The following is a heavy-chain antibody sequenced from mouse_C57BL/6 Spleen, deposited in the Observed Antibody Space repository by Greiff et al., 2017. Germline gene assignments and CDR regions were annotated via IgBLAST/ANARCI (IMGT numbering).Heavy chain of an antibody. J-gene: IGHJ1*03. Sequence: QVQLQQSGAELVKPGASVKLSCKASGYTFTEYTIHWVKQRSGQGLEWIGWFYPGSGSIKYNEKFKDKATLTADKSSSTAYMELSRLTSEDSAVYFCARDEEDYGNLGGYWYFDVWGTGTTVTVSS. D-gene: IGHD2-1*01. CDR3: ARDEEDYGNLGGYWYFDV. CDR2: FYPGSGSI. CDR1: GYTFTEYT. V-gene: IGHV1-62-2*01.